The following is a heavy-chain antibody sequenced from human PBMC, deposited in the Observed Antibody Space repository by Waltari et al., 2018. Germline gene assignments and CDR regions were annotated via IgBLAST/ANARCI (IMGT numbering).Heavy chain of an antibody. CDR1: GFTFSSYW. V-gene: IGHV3-7*01. CDR3: ASSGGSALFDP. D-gene: IGHD2-15*01. J-gene: IGHJ5*02. CDR2: IKQDGSEK. Sequence: EVQLVESGGGLVQPGGSLRLSCAASGFTFSSYWMSWVRQAPGKGLEWVANIKQDGSEKYYVDSVKGRFTISRDNAKNSLYLQMNSLRAEDTAVYYCASSGGSALFDPWGQGTLVTVSS.